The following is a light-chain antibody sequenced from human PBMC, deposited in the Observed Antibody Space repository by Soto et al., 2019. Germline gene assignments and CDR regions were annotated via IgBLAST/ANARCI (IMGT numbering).Light chain of an antibody. CDR3: QSYDSSLSRV. V-gene: IGLV1-40*01. CDR2: GNS. J-gene: IGLJ1*01. CDR1: SSNIGAGYD. Sequence: SALPQPPSVSGAPGQMVTISCTGSSSNIGAGYDVHWYQQLPGTAPKLLIYGNSNRPSGVPDRFSGSKSGTSASLAITGLQAEDEADYYCQSYDSSLSRVFGTGTKVTVL.